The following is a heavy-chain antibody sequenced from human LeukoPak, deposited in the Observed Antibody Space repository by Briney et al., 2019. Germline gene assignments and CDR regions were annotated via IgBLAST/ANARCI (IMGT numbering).Heavy chain of an antibody. D-gene: IGHD3-9*01. CDR2: IKEDGSEK. CDR3: ARAEGGYDILTGYFPDY. V-gene: IGHV3-7*01. CDR1: GFTFSRYW. Sequence: PGASLRLSCAASGFTFSRYWMTWVRQPPGKGLEWVASIKEDGSEKYSVDSVKGRFTISRDNAKNSLFLQMNSLRAEDTAVYYCARAEGGYDILTGYFPDYWGQGTLVTVSS. J-gene: IGHJ4*02.